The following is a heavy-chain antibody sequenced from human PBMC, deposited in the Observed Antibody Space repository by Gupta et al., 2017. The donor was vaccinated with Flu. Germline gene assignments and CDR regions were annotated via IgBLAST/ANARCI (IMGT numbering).Heavy chain of an antibody. J-gene: IGHJ4*02. CDR3: ASKDRYDDYDAGHDY. V-gene: IGHV4-59*01. D-gene: IGHD4-17*01. CDR2: IYYSGST. CDR1: ACSITSSY. Sequence: VQLHESGAGLTKPSENLSLACTVSACSITSSYWSSIRQPPGNAVEWIGYIYYSGSTNYTPSLKSRVTISVDTSKNQSPLKLCSVTAADTAVYYGASKDRYDDYDAGHDYWGQGTLVTVSS.